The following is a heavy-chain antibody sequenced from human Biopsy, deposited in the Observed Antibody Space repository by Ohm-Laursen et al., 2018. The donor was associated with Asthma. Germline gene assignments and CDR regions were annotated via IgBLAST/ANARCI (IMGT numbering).Heavy chain of an antibody. CDR2: VHSSGST. J-gene: IGHJ5*02. CDR3: ARATSTWSQSGPHFFDH. V-gene: IGHV4-59*01. CDR1: PGSINDYY. D-gene: IGHD6-13*01. Sequence: SQTLSLTCTVSPGSINDYYWNWIRQFPVKGLEWIGYVHSSGSTRFNPSLKSRVTVSVDTSVDQVSLKLSSVSAADTAIYYCARATSTWSQSGPHFFDHWGPGTLVTVSS.